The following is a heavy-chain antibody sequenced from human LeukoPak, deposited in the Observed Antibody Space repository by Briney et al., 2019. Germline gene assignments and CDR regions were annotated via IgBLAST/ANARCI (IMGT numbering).Heavy chain of an antibody. D-gene: IGHD3-10*01. Sequence: GGSLRLSCAASGFTFSSYAMSWVRQAPGKGLEWFSAISGSGGSTYYADSVKGRFTISRDNSKNTLYLQMNSLRAEDTAVYYCAKDGSPRYYGSGSYFKYFDYWGQGTLVTVSS. CDR2: ISGSGGST. V-gene: IGHV3-23*01. CDR3: AKDGSPRYYGSGSYFKYFDY. CDR1: GFTFSSYA. J-gene: IGHJ4*02.